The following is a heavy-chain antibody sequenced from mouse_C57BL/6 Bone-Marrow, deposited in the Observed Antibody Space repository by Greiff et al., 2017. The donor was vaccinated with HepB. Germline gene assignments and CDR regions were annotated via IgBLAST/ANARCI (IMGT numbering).Heavy chain of an antibody. CDR2: ISSGGDYI. J-gene: IGHJ3*01. V-gene: IGHV5-9-1*02. CDR3: TSGRLRPSWFAY. Sequence: EVQLQESGDGLVKPGGSLKLSCAASGFTFSSYAMSWVRQTPEQRLEWVAYISSGGDYIYYADTVKGRFTISRDNARNTLYLQMSSLKSEDTAMYSCTSGRLRPSWFAYWGQGTLVTVSA. D-gene: IGHD3-2*02. CDR1: GFTFSSYA.